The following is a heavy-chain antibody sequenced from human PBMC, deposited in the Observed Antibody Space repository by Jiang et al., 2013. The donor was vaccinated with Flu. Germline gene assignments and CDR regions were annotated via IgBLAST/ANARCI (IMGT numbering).Heavy chain of an antibody. Sequence: GSGLVKPSETLSLTCAVSGYSISSGYYWGWIRQPPGKGLEWIGSIYHSGSTYYNPSLKSRVTISVDTSKNQFSLKLSSVTAADTAVYYCARGEQWLVDYWGQGTLVTVSS. D-gene: IGHD6-19*01. V-gene: IGHV4-38-2*01. CDR3: ARGEQWLVDY. CDR1: GYSISSGYY. J-gene: IGHJ4*02. CDR2: IYHSGST.